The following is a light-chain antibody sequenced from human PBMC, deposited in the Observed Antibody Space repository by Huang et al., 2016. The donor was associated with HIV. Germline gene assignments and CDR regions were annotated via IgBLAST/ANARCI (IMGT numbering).Light chain of an antibody. CDR1: QGISSS. V-gene: IGKV1-NL1*01. CDR2: AAS. Sequence: IQMSQSPSSLSASVGDRGTITCRASQGISSSLAWYQQKPVKAPKLLLYAASRLESGVPSRFSGSGSGTDYTLTISSLQPEDFATYYCQQYYSTSLTFGGGTKVEIK. CDR3: QQYYSTSLT. J-gene: IGKJ4*01.